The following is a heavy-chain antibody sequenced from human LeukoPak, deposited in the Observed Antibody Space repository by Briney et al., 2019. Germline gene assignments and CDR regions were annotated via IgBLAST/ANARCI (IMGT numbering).Heavy chain of an antibody. Sequence: PGGSLRLSCAASGFTFDDYAMHWVRQAPGKGLEWVSGISWNSGSIGYADSVKGRFTISRDNAKNSLYLQMNSLRAEDMALYYCAKGGLLREGYYFDYWGQGTLVTVSS. V-gene: IGHV3-9*03. CDR1: GFTFDDYA. D-gene: IGHD1-26*01. CDR2: ISWNSGSI. CDR3: AKGGLLREGYYFDY. J-gene: IGHJ4*02.